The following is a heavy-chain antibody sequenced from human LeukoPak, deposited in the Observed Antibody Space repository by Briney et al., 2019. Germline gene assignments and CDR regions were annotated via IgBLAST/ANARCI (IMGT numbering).Heavy chain of an antibody. V-gene: IGHV1-69*13. Sequence: SVKVSCKASGGTFSSYAISWVRQAPGQGLEWMGGIIPIFGTANYAQKFQGRVTITADESTSTAYMELSSLRSEDTAVYYCAALNSGSYYLSFDYWGQGTLVTVSS. J-gene: IGHJ4*02. CDR1: GGTFSSYA. D-gene: IGHD1-26*01. CDR2: IIPIFGTA. CDR3: AALNSGSYYLSFDY.